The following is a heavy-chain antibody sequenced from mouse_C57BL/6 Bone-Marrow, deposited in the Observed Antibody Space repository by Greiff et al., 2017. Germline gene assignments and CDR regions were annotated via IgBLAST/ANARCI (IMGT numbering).Heavy chain of an antibody. V-gene: IGHV5-6*01. CDR3: ARLGGYYVAWFAY. CDR2: ISSGGSYT. J-gene: IGHJ3*01. D-gene: IGHD2-3*01. CDR1: GFTFSSYG. Sequence: EVKLMESGGDLVKPGGSLKLSCAASGFTFSSYGMSWVRQTPDKRLEWVATISSGGSYTYYPDSVKGRFTISRGNAKNTLYLQMSSLKSEDTAMYYCARLGGYYVAWFAYWGQGTLVTVSA.